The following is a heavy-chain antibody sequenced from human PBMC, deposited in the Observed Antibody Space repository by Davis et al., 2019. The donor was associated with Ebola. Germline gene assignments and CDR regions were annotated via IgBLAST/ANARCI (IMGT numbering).Heavy chain of an antibody. J-gene: IGHJ4*02. CDR2: IKADGSAK. V-gene: IGHV3-7*01. Sequence: PGGSLRLSCAASGFTVSSNYMSWVCQAPEKGLEWVATIKADGSAKYYVDSVKGRFTISRDNVKNSLYLQMDSLRAEDTAVYYCARWASVGYWGQGTLVTVSS. D-gene: IGHD1-26*01. CDR3: ARWASVGY. CDR1: GFTVSSNY.